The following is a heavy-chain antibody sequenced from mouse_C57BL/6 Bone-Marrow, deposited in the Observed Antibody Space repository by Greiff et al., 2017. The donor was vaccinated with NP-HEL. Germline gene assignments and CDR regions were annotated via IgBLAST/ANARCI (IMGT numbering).Heavy chain of an antibody. CDR2: ISSGGSYT. Sequence: EVQLVESGGDLVKPGGSLKLSCAASGFTFSSYGMSLVRQTPDKRLEWVATISSGGSYTYYPDSVKGRFTISRDNAKNTLYLQMSSLKSEDTAMYYCARHLDDGYLCAYWGQGTLVTVSA. V-gene: IGHV5-6*01. J-gene: IGHJ3*01. D-gene: IGHD2-3*01. CDR3: ARHLDDGYLCAY. CDR1: GFTFSSYG.